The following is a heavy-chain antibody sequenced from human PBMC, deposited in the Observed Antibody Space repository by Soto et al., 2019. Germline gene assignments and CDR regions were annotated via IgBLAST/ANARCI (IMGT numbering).Heavy chain of an antibody. J-gene: IGHJ4*02. V-gene: IGHV3-13*04. CDR3: ARGRYCSGGRCYFDY. CDR1: GFTFSSYD. D-gene: IGHD2-15*01. Sequence: LRLSCAASGFTFSSYDMHWVRQATGKGLEWVSAIGTAGDTYYPGSVKGRFTISRENAKNSVYLQMNSLRAEDTAVYYCARGRYCSGGRCYFDYWGQGTPVTVSS. CDR2: IGTAGDT.